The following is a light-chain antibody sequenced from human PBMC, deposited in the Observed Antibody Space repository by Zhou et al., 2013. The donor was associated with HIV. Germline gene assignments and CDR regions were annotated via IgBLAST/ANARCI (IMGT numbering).Light chain of an antibody. CDR2: SAS. CDR1: QDIGDY. J-gene: IGKJ4*01. Sequence: IQLTQSPAFMSASIGERVTITCRASQDIGDYLAWYQHKPGKAPKLLIYSASTLQTGVRSGFSGSGSGTNFTFFISCLQSEDFAIYFCHQYYTLPLTFGGGTMVEV. V-gene: IGKV1-8*01. CDR3: HQYYTLPLT.